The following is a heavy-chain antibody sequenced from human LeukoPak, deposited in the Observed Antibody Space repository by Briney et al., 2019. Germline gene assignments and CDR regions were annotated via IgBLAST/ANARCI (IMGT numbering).Heavy chain of an antibody. V-gene: IGHV3-53*01. CDR2: IYSGGTT. CDR3: ARDGGSAWYNY. Sequence: PGGSLRLSCAASGFTVSSNHMSWVRQAPGKGLEWVSVIYSGGTTYYADSVKGRFTISRDNSKNTLYLHMNSLRAEDTAVYYCARDGGSAWYNYWGQGTLVTVSS. CDR1: GFTVSSNH. D-gene: IGHD6-19*01. J-gene: IGHJ4*02.